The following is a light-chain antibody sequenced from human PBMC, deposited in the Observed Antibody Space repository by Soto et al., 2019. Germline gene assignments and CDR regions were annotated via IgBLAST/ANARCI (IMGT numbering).Light chain of an antibody. CDR2: AAT. J-gene: IGKJ4*01. CDR3: QQADSSPLP. CDR1: QGIGNW. V-gene: IGKV1-12*01. Sequence: DIQMTQSPSSVSASVGARVIITCRASQGIGNWLAWYQQKPGKAPNLLIYAATRLQSGVPSRFSGSGSGTDFTLTISSLQPEDSATYYCQQADSSPLPFGGGTKVDIK.